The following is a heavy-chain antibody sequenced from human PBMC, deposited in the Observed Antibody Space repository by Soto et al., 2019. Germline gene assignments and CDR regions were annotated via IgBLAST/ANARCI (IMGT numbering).Heavy chain of an antibody. CDR2: IYHSGST. CDR3: ASFVMDTAMVHY. J-gene: IGHJ4*02. CDR1: GYSISSGYY. D-gene: IGHD5-18*01. Sequence: PSETLSLTCAVSGYSISSGYYWGWIRQPPGKGLEWIGSIYHSGSTYYNPSLKSRVTISVDTSKNQFSLKLSSVTAADTAVYYCASFVMDTAMVHYWGQGTLVTVSS. V-gene: IGHV4-38-2*01.